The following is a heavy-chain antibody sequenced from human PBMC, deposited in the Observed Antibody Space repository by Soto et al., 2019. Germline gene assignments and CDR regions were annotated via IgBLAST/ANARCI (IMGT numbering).Heavy chain of an antibody. D-gene: IGHD4-17*01. CDR2: ISYSGST. CDR3: ARADDYSDHFDH. V-gene: IGHV4-30-4*01. Sequence: QVQLQESGPGLVKPSQTLSLTCTVSGGSISSGNYYWSWIRQPPGKGLEWIGYISYSGSTYYNPSLKSRVIISVDTSKNQFSLKLSSVTATDTAVYYCARADDYSDHFDHWGQGTLVTVSS. J-gene: IGHJ4*02. CDR1: GGSISSGNYY.